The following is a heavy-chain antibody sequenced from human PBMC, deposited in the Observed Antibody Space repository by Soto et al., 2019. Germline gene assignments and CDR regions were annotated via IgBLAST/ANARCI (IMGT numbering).Heavy chain of an antibody. D-gene: IGHD5-18*01. J-gene: IGHJ4*02. V-gene: IGHV1-69*08. CDR2: IIPILGIA. CDR3: ARDPAVDTAMALGFDY. CDR1: GGTFSSYT. Sequence: QVQLVQSGAEVKKPGSSVKVSCKASGGTFSSYTISWVRQAPGQGLEWMGRIIPILGIANYAQKFQGRVTITADKSTSTAYMELSSLRSEDTAVYYCARDPAVDTAMALGFDYWGQGTLVTVSS.